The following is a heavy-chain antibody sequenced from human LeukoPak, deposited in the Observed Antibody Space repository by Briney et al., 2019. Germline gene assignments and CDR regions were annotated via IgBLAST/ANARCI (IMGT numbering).Heavy chain of an antibody. D-gene: IGHD5-12*01. CDR3: AGTYSGYSNWFDP. J-gene: IGHJ5*02. CDR2: IYYSGST. V-gene: IGHV4-39*01. Sequence: KSSETLSLTCSVSGGSISSTSCYWGWIRQPPGKGLEWIGSIYYSGSTYYNPSLKSRVTISVDTSKNQFSLKLSSVTAADTAVYYCAGTYSGYSNWFDPWGQGTLVTVSS. CDR1: GGSISSTSCY.